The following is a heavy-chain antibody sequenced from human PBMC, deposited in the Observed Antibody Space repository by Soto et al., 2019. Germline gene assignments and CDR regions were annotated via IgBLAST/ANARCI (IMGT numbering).Heavy chain of an antibody. CDR1: GGSFSGYY. J-gene: IGHJ4*02. CDR2: INHSGST. Sequence: SETLSLTCAVYGGSFSGYYWSWIRQPPGKGLEWIGEINHSGSTNYNPSLKSRVTISVDTSKNQFSLKLRYVTAADTAVDYYARGRVLRFLEWLYYFDYWGQGTLVTVSS. D-gene: IGHD3-3*01. V-gene: IGHV4-34*01. CDR3: ARGRVLRFLEWLYYFDY.